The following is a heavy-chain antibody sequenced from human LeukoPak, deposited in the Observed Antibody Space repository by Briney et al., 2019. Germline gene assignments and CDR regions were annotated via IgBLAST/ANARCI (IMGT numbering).Heavy chain of an antibody. Sequence: PSETLSLTCDVYDGSFSGYYWSWIRRPPGKGLEWIGEINHSGSTNYNPSLKSRVTISIDTSKNHFSLKLSSVTAADTAVYYCARETSVTSDYWGQGTLVTVSS. V-gene: IGHV4-34*01. CDR2: INHSGST. D-gene: IGHD4-17*01. J-gene: IGHJ4*02. CDR3: ARETSVTSDY. CDR1: DGSFSGYY.